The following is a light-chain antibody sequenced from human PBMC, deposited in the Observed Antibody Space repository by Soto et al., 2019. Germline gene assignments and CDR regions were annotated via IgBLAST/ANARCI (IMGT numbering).Light chain of an antibody. CDR1: QSVSSY. V-gene: IGKV3-11*01. Sequence: EIVLTQSPATLSLSPGERATLSCRASQSVSSYLAWYQQKPGQAPRLLIYDASNRATGIPARFSGSGSGTDFTLTISSLEPDDFAVYYWQQRSNWPPAFGPGTKVDIK. J-gene: IGKJ3*01. CDR2: DAS. CDR3: QQRSNWPPA.